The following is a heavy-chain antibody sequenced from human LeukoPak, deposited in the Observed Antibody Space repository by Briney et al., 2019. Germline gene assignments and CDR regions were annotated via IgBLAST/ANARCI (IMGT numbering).Heavy chain of an antibody. CDR2: VSGNGGSR. V-gene: IGHV3-23*01. CDR1: RFTFSNYA. D-gene: IGHD2-21*02. J-gene: IGHJ4*02. CDR3: AARGCGGDCYPEHFDF. Sequence: GGSLRLSCAASRFTFSNYAMSWVRQAPGKGLEWVSVVSGNGGSRNYADSVKGRLTISRDNSKNTLYLQMNSLRGEDTAVYYCAARGCGGDCYPEHFDFWGQGTLVTVSS.